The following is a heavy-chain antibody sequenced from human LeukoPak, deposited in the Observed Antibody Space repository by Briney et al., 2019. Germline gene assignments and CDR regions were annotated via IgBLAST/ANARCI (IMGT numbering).Heavy chain of an antibody. Sequence: SETLSLTCTVSGGSISSYYWSWIRQPAGKGLEWIGRIYTSGSTNYNPSLKSRVTMSVDTSKNQFSLKLSSVTGADMAVYYWAASRVRFSIAAAGTEPYGGQGTLVTVSS. D-gene: IGHD6-13*01. CDR3: AASRVRFSIAAAGTEPY. CDR1: GGSISSYY. V-gene: IGHV4-4*07. CDR2: IYTSGST. J-gene: IGHJ4*02.